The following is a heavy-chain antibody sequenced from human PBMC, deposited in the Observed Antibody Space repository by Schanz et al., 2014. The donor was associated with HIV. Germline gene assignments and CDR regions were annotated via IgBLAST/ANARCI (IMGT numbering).Heavy chain of an antibody. J-gene: IGHJ6*02. CDR2: ISYDGSNK. V-gene: IGHV3-30*18. CDR1: GFTFSNYG. D-gene: IGHD6-6*01. Sequence: VQLVESGGGVVQPGRSLRLSCAVSGFTFSNYGMHWVRQAPGKGLEWVAVISYDGSNKYYADSLKGRFTIARDNSKNTLYLQMNSLRAEDTAVYYCANTEFPYSSSSDYYYGMDVWGQGTTVTVSS. CDR3: ANTEFPYSSSSDYYYGMDV.